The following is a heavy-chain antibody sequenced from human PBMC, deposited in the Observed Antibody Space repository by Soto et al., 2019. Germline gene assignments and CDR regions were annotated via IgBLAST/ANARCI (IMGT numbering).Heavy chain of an antibody. V-gene: IGHV1-18*01. D-gene: IGHD4-17*01. CDR1: GYTFTSYG. CDR3: ARGHQDYGDGFDY. Sequence: GASVKVSCKASGYTFTSYGISWVRQAPGQGLEWMGWISAYNGNTNYAQKLQGRVTMTTDTSTSTAYMGLSSLSFEDTAIYYCARGHQDYGDGFDYWGQGTLVTVSS. J-gene: IGHJ4*02. CDR2: ISAYNGNT.